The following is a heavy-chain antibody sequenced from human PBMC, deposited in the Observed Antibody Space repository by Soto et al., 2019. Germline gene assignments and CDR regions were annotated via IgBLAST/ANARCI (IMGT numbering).Heavy chain of an antibody. CDR2: INHSGSA. J-gene: IGHJ4*02. CDR3: ARGEVGATTGLFDY. D-gene: IGHD1-26*01. CDR1: GGSFRGYC. Sequence: SETLSLTCAVYGGSFRGYCWSWIRQPPGKGLEWIGEINHSGSANYNPSLKSRVTISVDTSKNQFSLKLSSVTAADTAVYYCARGEVGATTGLFDYWNQGTLVTVSS. V-gene: IGHV4-34*01.